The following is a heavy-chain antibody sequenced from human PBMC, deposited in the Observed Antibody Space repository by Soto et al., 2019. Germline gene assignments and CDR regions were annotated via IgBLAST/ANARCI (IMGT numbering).Heavy chain of an antibody. Sequence: QVQVVESGGGVVQPGRSLRLSCVASGFTFSNYAMHWVRQAPGKGLEWVAVTSYDGSNKYYADSVKGRFTISRDNSKNTLYMQMNSLSGEDTDVYYCARAPYRLGYYGMDVWGQVTTGTVSS. J-gene: IGHJ6*02. D-gene: IGHD1-26*01. V-gene: IGHV3-30-3*01. CDR1: GFTFSNYA. CDR2: TSYDGSNK. CDR3: ARAPYRLGYYGMDV.